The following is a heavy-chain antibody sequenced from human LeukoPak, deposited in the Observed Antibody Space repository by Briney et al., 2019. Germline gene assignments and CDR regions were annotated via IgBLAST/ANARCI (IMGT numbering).Heavy chain of an antibody. Sequence: PSETLSLTCTVSGYSISSGYYWGWIRQPPGKGLEWIGSIYHSGSTYYNPSLKSRVTISVDTSKNQFSLKLSSVTAADTAVYYCARAEGWLRFSGYYFDYWGQGTLVTVSS. D-gene: IGHD5-12*01. CDR3: ARAEGWLRFSGYYFDY. CDR1: GYSISSGYY. V-gene: IGHV4-38-2*02. CDR2: IYHSGST. J-gene: IGHJ4*02.